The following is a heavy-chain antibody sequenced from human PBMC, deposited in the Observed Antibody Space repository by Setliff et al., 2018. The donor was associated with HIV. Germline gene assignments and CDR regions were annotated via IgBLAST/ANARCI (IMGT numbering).Heavy chain of an antibody. V-gene: IGHV4-31*03. CDR2: IYYNGRT. CDR3: VRERRRSPLSYGLDV. Sequence: SETLSLTCTVSGGSISSGGYYWNWIRQYPVKGLEWIGHIYYNGRTLFNPALGARLNMSVDTSENQFSLHLNSVTAADTAVYYCVRERRRSPLSYGLDVWGQGTTVTSP. J-gene: IGHJ6*02. CDR1: GGSISSGGYY.